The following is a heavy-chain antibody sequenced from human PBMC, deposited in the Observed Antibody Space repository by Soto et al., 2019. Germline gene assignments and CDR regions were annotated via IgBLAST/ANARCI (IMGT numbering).Heavy chain of an antibody. CDR3: ARATEKDTAMAHFDY. CDR1: GGSFSGYY. Sequence: QVQLQQWGAGLLKPSETLSLTCAVYGGSFSGYYWSWIRQPPGKGLEWIGEINHSGSTNYNPSLKSRVTLSVDTSKNQFSLKLSSVTAADTAVYYCARATEKDTAMAHFDYWGQGTLVTVSS. V-gene: IGHV4-34*01. D-gene: IGHD5-18*01. CDR2: INHSGST. J-gene: IGHJ4*02.